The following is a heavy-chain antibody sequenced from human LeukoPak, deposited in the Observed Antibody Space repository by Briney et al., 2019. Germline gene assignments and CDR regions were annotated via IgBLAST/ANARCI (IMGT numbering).Heavy chain of an antibody. CDR3: AKVTAVVPAAPIDY. V-gene: IGHV3-23*01. Sequence: GGSLRLSCAASGFTFSSYAMSWVRQAPGKGLEWVSAISGSGGSTYYADSVKGRFTISRDNSKNMLYLQMNSLRAEDTAVYYCAKVTAVVPAAPIDYWGQGTLVTVSS. D-gene: IGHD2-2*01. CDR2: ISGSGGST. CDR1: GFTFSSYA. J-gene: IGHJ4*02.